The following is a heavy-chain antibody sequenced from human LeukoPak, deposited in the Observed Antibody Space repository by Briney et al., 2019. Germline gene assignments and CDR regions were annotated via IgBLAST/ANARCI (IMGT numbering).Heavy chain of an antibody. J-gene: IGHJ4*02. CDR3: ARGYYYDSSGYSFFDY. D-gene: IGHD3-22*01. CDR1: GFNFDDYG. V-gene: IGHV3-20*04. CDR2: INWNGGST. Sequence: GGSLRLSCAASGFNFDDYGMSWVREAPRMGLEWVSGINWNGGSTGYADSVKGRFTISRDNAKTSLYLQMNSLRAEDTALYYCARGYYYDSSGYSFFDYWGQGTLVTVSS.